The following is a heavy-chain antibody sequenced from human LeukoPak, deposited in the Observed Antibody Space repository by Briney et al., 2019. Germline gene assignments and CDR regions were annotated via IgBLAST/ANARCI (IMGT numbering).Heavy chain of an antibody. D-gene: IGHD2-8*01. CDR3: ARKRDGVDY. Sequence: GGSLRLSCAASGFAVSSYFMSWVRQAPGKGLEWVSVIHSGGSTLYADSVKGRFTISRDNAKNSLYLQMNSLRAEDTAVYYCARKRDGVDYWGQGTLVTVSS. CDR1: GFAVSSYF. J-gene: IGHJ4*02. CDR2: IHSGGST. V-gene: IGHV3-53*01.